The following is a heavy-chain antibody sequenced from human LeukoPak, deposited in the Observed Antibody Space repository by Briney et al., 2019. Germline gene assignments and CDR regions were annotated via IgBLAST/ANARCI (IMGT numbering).Heavy chain of an antibody. D-gene: IGHD5-24*01. V-gene: IGHV5-51*01. CDR2: IYPSDSDP. J-gene: IGHJ4*02. CDR1: GYSFTSYW. CDR3: ARPPSRDGYNLGY. Sequence: PGESLKISCKGSGYSFTSYWIGWVRQMPGKGMEWMGIIYPSDSDPRYSPSFQGQVTLSDDKSISTAYLQWSSLKASDTAMYYCARPPSRDGYNLGYWGQGTLVTVSS.